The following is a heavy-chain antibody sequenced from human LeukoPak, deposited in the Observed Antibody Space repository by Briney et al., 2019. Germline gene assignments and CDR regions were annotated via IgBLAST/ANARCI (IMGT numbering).Heavy chain of an antibody. CDR2: ISYGGTNK. CDR1: GFTFSSYT. CDR3: VARTDF. J-gene: IGHJ4*02. Sequence: GGSLRPSCAASGFTFSSYTMHWVRQAPGKGLEWVAVISYGGTNKYYADSVKGRFTISRDNSKNTLYLQMNSLRAEDTAVYYCVARTDFWGQGTLVTVSS. V-gene: IGHV3-30-3*01.